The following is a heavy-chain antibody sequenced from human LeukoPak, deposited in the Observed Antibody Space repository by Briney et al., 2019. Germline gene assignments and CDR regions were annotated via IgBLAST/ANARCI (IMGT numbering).Heavy chain of an antibody. Sequence: KAGGSLRLSCAASGFTFSDYYMSWIRQAPGKGLEWVSYIISSGSTIYYADSVKGRFTIARDNAKNSLYLQMNSLRAEDKAVYYYARVPRPPKYYYYYYMDVWGKGTTVTVSS. CDR3: ARVPRPPKYYYYYYMDV. V-gene: IGHV3-11*04. J-gene: IGHJ6*03. CDR1: GFTFSDYY. CDR2: IISSGSTI. D-gene: IGHD6-6*01.